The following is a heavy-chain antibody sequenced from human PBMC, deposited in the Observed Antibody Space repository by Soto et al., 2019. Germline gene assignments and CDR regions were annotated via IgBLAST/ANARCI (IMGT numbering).Heavy chain of an antibody. CDR3: ARDMTRTVVPYFDF. V-gene: IGHV1-69*06. CDR1: GGTFSNYV. D-gene: IGHD1-7*01. Sequence: ASVKVSCKASGGTFSNYVVNWVRQAPGQGLEWMGRIIPISGAANYAQKFQGRVTITADKSTSTSYMELSSPRSEDTAVYYCARDMTRTVVPYFDFWGQGTLVTVSS. J-gene: IGHJ4*02. CDR2: IIPISGAA.